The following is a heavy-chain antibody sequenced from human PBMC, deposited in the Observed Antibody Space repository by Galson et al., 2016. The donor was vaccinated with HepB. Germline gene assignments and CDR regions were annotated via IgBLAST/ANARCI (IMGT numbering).Heavy chain of an antibody. J-gene: IGHJ4*02. CDR3: ARVQTFYDYTWGTSRPRYFDY. D-gene: IGHD3-16*02. CDR1: GFAFNTYA. Sequence: SLRLSCATSGFAFNTYAMNWVRQAPGKGLEWVSLIYSGGSTYYADSVRGRFTISRDISKNTLFLEMLNLRAEDTAVYYCARVQTFYDYTWGTSRPRYFDYWGQGTLVTVSS. V-gene: IGHV3-53*01. CDR2: IYSGGST.